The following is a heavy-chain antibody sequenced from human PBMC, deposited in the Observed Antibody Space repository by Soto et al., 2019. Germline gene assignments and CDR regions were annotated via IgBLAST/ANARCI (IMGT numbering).Heavy chain of an antibody. V-gene: IGHV4-31*11. CDR3: ARLDAYYYYYGMDV. J-gene: IGHJ6*02. Sequence: PSETLSLTCAVYGGSFSSGGYYWSWIRQHPGKGLEWIGYIYYSGSTYYNPSLKSRVTISVDTSKNQFSLKLSSVTAADTAVYYCARLDAYYYYYGMDVWGQGTTVTVSS. CDR2: IYYSGST. D-gene: IGHD1-1*01. CDR1: GGSFSSGGYY.